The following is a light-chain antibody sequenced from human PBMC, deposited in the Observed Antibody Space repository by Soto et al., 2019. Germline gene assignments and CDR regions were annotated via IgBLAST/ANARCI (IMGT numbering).Light chain of an antibody. CDR2: EGS. Sequence: SALTQPASVSGSPGQSITISCTGTSSDVGSYNLVSWYQQHPGKAPKLMIYEGSKRPSGVSNRFSGSKSGNTASLTISGLQAEDEADYYCCSYAGSSIPYVFGTGTNVTVL. J-gene: IGLJ1*01. CDR1: SSDVGSYNL. CDR3: CSYAGSSIPYV. V-gene: IGLV2-23*01.